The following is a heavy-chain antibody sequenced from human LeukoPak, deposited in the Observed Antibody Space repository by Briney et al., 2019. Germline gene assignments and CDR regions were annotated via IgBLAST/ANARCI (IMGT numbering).Heavy chain of an antibody. Sequence: SETLSLTCAVYGGSFSGYYWSWIRQPPGKGLEWIGEINHSGSTNYNPSLKSRVTISVDTSKNQFSLKLSSVTAADTAVYYCARGPPRIDIVVVPAAIQGYSWFDPWGQGTLVTVSS. D-gene: IGHD2-2*02. J-gene: IGHJ5*02. CDR3: ARGPPRIDIVVVPAAIQGYSWFDP. CDR1: GGSFSGYY. V-gene: IGHV4-34*01. CDR2: INHSGST.